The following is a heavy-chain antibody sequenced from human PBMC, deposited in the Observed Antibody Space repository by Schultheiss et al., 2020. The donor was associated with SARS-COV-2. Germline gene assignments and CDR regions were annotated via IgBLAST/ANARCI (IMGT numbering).Heavy chain of an antibody. CDR1: GFTFDDYT. D-gene: IGHD3-10*01. V-gene: IGHV3-30*02. Sequence: GGSLRLSCAASGFTFDDYTMHWVRQPPGKGLEWVAFIRYDGSNKYYADSVKGRFTISRDNSKNTLYLQMNSLRTEDTAVYYCAKDYYGSGTYPDYWGQGTLVTVSS. J-gene: IGHJ4*02. CDR3: AKDYYGSGTYPDY. CDR2: IRYDGSNK.